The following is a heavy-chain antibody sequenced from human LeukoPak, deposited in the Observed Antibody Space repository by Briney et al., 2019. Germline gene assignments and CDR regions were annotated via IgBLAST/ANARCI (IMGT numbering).Heavy chain of an antibody. D-gene: IGHD6-19*01. V-gene: IGHV3-30*02. CDR2: IRSDGSNK. CDR3: ARILDSAWGELGY. J-gene: IGHJ4*02. Sequence: GGSLRLSCTASGFTFGDYAMGWVRQAPGEGLGWMAFIRSDGSNKYYADSVKGRFTISRDNSKNTLYLQMNSLRAEDTAVYYCARILDSAWGELGYWGQGTLVTVSS. CDR1: GFTFGDYA.